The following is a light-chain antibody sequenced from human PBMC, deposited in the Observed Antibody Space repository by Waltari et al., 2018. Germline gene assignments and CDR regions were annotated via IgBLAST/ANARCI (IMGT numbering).Light chain of an antibody. V-gene: IGKV3-11*01. J-gene: IGKJ5*01. Sequence: EIVLTQSPATLSLSPGERATLSCRASQSVISYLAWYQQKPGQSPRLLIYDATNRATGIPARFSGSGSGTDFTLTISSLEPEDFAVYFCQQRYNWPPITFGQGTRLEIK. CDR2: DAT. CDR3: QQRYNWPPIT. CDR1: QSVISY.